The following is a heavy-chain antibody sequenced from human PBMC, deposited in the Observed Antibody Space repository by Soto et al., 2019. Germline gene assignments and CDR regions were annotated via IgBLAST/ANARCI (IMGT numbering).Heavy chain of an antibody. CDR2: VFYTGYT. D-gene: IGHD3-3*02. CDR3: ARDMRIFGGIDV. J-gene: IGHJ6*02. Sequence: SETLSLTYAVAGASIGGSYYYWAWLRQSPGKGPEWIGRVFYTGYTNYNPSLQSRVTMSVDTSKNQVSLKLTSVTAADTATYYCARDMRIFGGIDVWGQGTTVTVSS. V-gene: IGHV4-39*07. CDR1: GASIGGSYYY.